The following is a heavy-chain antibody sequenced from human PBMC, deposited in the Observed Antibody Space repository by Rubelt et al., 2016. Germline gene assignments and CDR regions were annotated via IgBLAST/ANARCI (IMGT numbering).Heavy chain of an antibody. Sequence: QVQLVQSGAEVKKPGASVKVSCKASGYTFTGYYMHWVRQAPGQGLEWMGWINPNSGGTNYAQKFQGRGTMTRDTSISTAYMELSRLRSDDTAVYYCARFAIGGYSSGYLFDYWGQGTLVTVSS. CDR1: GYTFTGYY. CDR3: ARFAIGGYSSGYLFDY. V-gene: IGHV1-2*02. CDR2: INPNSGGT. J-gene: IGHJ4*02. D-gene: IGHD3-22*01.